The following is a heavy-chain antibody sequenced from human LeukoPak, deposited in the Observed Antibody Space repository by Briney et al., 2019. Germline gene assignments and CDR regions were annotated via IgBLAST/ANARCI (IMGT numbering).Heavy chain of an antibody. CDR1: GFTFSGYS. V-gene: IGHV3-48*01. CDR3: ARTLPDYDFWSGFSFDY. Sequence: GGSLRLSCAASGFTFSGYSMNWVRHSPGKGLEWVSYISSSSNTIYYADSVKGRFTISRDNAKNSLYLQMNNLRAGDTAVYYCARTLPDYDFWSGFSFDYWGQGTLVTVSS. CDR2: ISSSSNTI. J-gene: IGHJ4*02. D-gene: IGHD3-3*01.